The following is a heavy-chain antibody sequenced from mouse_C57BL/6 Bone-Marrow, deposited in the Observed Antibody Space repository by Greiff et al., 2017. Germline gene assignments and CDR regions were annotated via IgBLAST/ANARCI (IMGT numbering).Heavy chain of an antibody. CDR2: ISSVSILI. J-gene: IGHJ1*03. V-gene: IGHV5-17*01. CDR1: GFTLSDYG. D-gene: IGHD1-1*01. Sequence: VHLVESGGGLVKPGGSLKLSCAASGFTLSDYGMHWVRQAPEKGLEWVAYISSVSILIYYEATVKGRFTISSDNAKNTLFLQMTSLRSEDTAMYYCAREKIYSGSSPCYFDVWGTGTTVTVSS. CDR3: AREKIYSGSSPCYFDV.